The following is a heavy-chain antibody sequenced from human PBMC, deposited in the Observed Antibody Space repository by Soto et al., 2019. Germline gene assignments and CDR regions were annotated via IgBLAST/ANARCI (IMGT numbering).Heavy chain of an antibody. J-gene: IGHJ6*02. CDR3: ARCSSSSMPYYYYGMDV. CDR2: ISSSATYI. D-gene: IGHD6-6*01. CDR1: VFTFSTYS. V-gene: IGHV3-21*01. Sequence: GALRLSGAASVFTFSTYSMNWVRQAPGKGLEWVSSISSSATYIYYADSVKGRFAISRDNAKNSLYLQMNNLRAEDTAVYYCARCSSSSMPYYYYGMDVWGQGTTVTVSS.